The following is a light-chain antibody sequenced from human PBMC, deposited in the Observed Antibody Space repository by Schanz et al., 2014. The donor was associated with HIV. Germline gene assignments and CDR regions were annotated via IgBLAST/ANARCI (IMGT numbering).Light chain of an antibody. CDR1: QSVDSK. CDR2: GAS. J-gene: IGKJ1*01. CDR3: QQYGSSRWT. Sequence: EIVMTQSPATLSVSPGERATLSCRPSQSVDSKLPWYQQKTGQAPRLLIYGASTRATGIPDRISGSGSGTDFTLTISRLEPEDFAVYYCQQYGSSRWTFGQGTKVVIK. V-gene: IGKV3-20*01.